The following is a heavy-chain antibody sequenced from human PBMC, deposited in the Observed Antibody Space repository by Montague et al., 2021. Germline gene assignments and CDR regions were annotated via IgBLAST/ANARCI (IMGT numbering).Heavy chain of an antibody. J-gene: IGHJ4*02. CDR1: GDSVGVETAA. V-gene: IGHV6-1*01. D-gene: IGHD6-13*01. Sequence: CAISGDSVGVETAACSSDEHSPSIHPPLQLVSYFLPEKYYDYAVSVKSRMTISPDTSKNQFSLQLSSVTPEDRAVYYCARDPRYSLSWSFDYWGQGTLVTVSS. CDR2: SYFLPEKYY. CDR3: ARDPRYSLSWSFDY.